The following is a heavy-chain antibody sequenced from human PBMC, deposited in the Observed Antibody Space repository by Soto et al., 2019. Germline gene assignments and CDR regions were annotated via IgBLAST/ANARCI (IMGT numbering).Heavy chain of an antibody. D-gene: IGHD3-16*02. CDR2: INPNEHST. CDR1: GYTFTRFY. Sequence: HVQLVQSGAELKKPGASVKVSCQASGYTFTRFYIDWVRQAPGQGLEWMGEINPNEHSTTYAQKFKGRLTMTVDTSTSTVFLELSSLRSDDTAVYYCARGYGGVVVDFDHWGQGTLVTVSS. CDR3: ARGYGGVVVDFDH. J-gene: IGHJ4*02. V-gene: IGHV1-46*01.